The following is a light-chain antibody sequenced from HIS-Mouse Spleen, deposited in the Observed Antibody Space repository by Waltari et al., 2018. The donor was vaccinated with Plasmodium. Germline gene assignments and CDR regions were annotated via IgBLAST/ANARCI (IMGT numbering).Light chain of an antibody. J-gene: IGLJ2*01. CDR1: SSDVGSYNL. V-gene: IGLV2-23*01. CDR3: CSYAGSSTLV. CDR2: EGS. Sequence: QSALTQPRSVSGSPGQSVTISCTGTSSDVGSYNLVSWYQQHPGKAPKLMIYEGSKRPSGVSKRFSGSKSGNTASLTISGLQAEDEADYYCCSYAGSSTLVFGGGTKLTVL.